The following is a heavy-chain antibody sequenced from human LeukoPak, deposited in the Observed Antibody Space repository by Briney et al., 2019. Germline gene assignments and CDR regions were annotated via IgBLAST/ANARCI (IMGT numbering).Heavy chain of an antibody. CDR1: GFTFDDYA. J-gene: IGHJ3*02. CDR3: AKGRLRQDAFDI. Sequence: GRSLRLSCAASGFTFDDYAMHWVRQAPGKGLEWVSGISWNSGSIGYADSVKGRFTISRDNAKNSLYLQMNSLGAEDMALYYCAKGRLRQDAFDIWGQGTMVTVSS. CDR2: ISWNSGSI. V-gene: IGHV3-9*03. D-gene: IGHD5/OR15-5a*01.